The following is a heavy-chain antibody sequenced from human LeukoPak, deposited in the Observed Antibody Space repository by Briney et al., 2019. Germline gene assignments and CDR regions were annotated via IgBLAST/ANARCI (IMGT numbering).Heavy chain of an antibody. CDR2: IKSKTDGGTT. Sequence: GGSLRLSCAASGFTFSNAWMSWVRQAPGKGLEWVGRIKSKTDGGTTDYAAPVKGRFTISRDDSKNTLYLQMNSLKTEDTAVYYCTTDLLKRPVFDIWGQGTMVTVSS. CDR3: TTDLLKRPVFDI. V-gene: IGHV3-15*01. CDR1: GFTFSNAW. J-gene: IGHJ3*02.